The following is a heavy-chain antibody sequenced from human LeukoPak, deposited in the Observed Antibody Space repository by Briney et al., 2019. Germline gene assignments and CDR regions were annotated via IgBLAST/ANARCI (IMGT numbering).Heavy chain of an antibody. V-gene: IGHV3-30*03. D-gene: IGHD3-16*01. CDR3: ARDSWGE. Sequence: GRSLRLSCAPSGFTFSNFGMNWVRQAPGKGLQWVASISYDGKDKYYSDSVKGRITISRDNSKSTLYVQMDSLRTEDTAVYYCARDSWGEWGQGTLVTVSS. J-gene: IGHJ4*02. CDR1: GFTFSNFG. CDR2: ISYDGKDK.